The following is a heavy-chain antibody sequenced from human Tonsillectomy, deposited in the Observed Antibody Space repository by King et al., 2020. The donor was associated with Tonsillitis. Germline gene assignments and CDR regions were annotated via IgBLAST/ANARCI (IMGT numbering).Heavy chain of an antibody. J-gene: IGHJ4*02. Sequence: QLQESGPGLVKPSQTLSLTCTVSGGSISSGSYYWSWIRQPAGKGLEWIGRIYTSGSTNYNPSLKSRVTMSVDTSKNQFSLKLSSVPAADTAVYYCAREDGVEMATINNYWGQGTLVTVSS. CDR1: GGSISSGSYY. CDR3: AREDGVEMATINNY. D-gene: IGHD5-24*01. V-gene: IGHV4-61*02. CDR2: IYTSGST.